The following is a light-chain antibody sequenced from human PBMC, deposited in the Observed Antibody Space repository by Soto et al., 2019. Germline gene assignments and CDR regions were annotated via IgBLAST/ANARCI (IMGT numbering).Light chain of an antibody. V-gene: IGLV2-14*01. CDR1: SSDLAIYNY. J-gene: IGLJ1*01. CDR2: QVT. CDR3: SSYTDSSNYV. Sequence: QSALTQPASVSGSPGQSITISCTGTSSDLAIYNYVSWYQQQPGKAPKLMIYQVTNRPSGVSNRFSRSRSGNTASLTISGLQAEDEADYYCSSYTDSSNYVFGTGTKVTVL.